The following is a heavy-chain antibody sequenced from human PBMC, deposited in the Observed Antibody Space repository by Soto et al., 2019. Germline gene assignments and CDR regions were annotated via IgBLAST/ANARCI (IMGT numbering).Heavy chain of an antibody. CDR3: ARDSGAKLSSS. CDR1: GGTFSSYR. Sequence: SVKVSCKASGGTFSSYRFNWVRQARGQGLEWLGGIVPIYRTADYAQKFQGRVTITADESTRTVYMELSSLKSQDTALYYCARDSGAKLSSSWGQGTLVTVS. CDR2: IVPIYRTA. D-gene: IGHD6-13*01. V-gene: IGHV1-69*13. J-gene: IGHJ4*02.